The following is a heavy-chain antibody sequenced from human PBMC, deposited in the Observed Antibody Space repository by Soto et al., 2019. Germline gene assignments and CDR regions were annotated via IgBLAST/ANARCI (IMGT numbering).Heavy chain of an antibody. CDR3: ARERAVIRPYYFDS. J-gene: IGHJ4*02. V-gene: IGHV4-59*12. Sequence: PSETLSLTCTVSGDSISNYYWSWTRQPPGKGLEWIGYFYYRGSTQYNPSLKSRVTISIGASKREFSLQMSSVTAADTAIYYCARERAVIRPYYFDSWGLGTLVTVSS. CDR1: GDSISNYY. CDR2: FYYRGST. D-gene: IGHD3-10*01.